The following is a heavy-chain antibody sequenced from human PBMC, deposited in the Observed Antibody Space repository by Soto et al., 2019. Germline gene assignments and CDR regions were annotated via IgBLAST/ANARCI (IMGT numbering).Heavy chain of an antibody. CDR1: GFTFDDYA. D-gene: IGHD6-13*01. CDR2: ISWNSGSI. V-gene: IGHV3-9*01. J-gene: IGHJ3*02. Sequence: EVQLVESGGGLVQPGRSLRLSCAASGFTFDDYAMHWVRQAPGKGLEWVSGISWNSGSIGYADSVKGRFTISRDNAKNSLHLQMNSLRAEDTALYYCAKVAAAATWYDAFDIWGQGTMVTVSS. CDR3: AKVAAAATWYDAFDI.